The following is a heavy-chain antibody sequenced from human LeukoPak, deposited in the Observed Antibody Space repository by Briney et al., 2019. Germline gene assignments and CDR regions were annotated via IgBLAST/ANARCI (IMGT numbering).Heavy chain of an antibody. D-gene: IGHD2-21*02. CDR3: AREAFCGGDCYSGFDY. Sequence: SETLSLTCIGSGGSISNFWSWIRQPPGQGVEWIGYIYDSGSTNYNPSLKSRVTISVDTSRNQFSLKLNSVTAADTAVYYCAREAFCGGDCYSGFDYWGQGTLVTVSS. CDR1: GGSISNF. V-gene: IGHV4-59*01. J-gene: IGHJ4*02. CDR2: IYDSGST.